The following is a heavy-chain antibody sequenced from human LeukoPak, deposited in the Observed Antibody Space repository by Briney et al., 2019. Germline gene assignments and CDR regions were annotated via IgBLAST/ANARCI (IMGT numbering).Heavy chain of an antibody. Sequence: PGGSLRLSCAASGFTFSSYSMNWVRQAPGEGLEWVSFISSSSTYIDYADSVKGRFTISRDNAKNSLDLQMNSLRAEDTAVYYCVSFDDYGDDAPVHWGQGTLVTVSS. CDR2: ISSSSTYI. V-gene: IGHV3-21*01. D-gene: IGHD4-17*01. CDR1: GFTFSSYS. J-gene: IGHJ4*02. CDR3: VSFDDYGDDAPVH.